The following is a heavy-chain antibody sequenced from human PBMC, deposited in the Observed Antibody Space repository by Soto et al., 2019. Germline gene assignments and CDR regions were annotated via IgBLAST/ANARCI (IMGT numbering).Heavy chain of an antibody. J-gene: IGHJ5*02. V-gene: IGHV1-69*01. D-gene: IGHD2-8*01. CDR1: GGTFSSYA. CDR3: ALLYCTNAVCYWRDWFDP. Sequence: QVQLVQSGAEVKKPGSSVKVSCKASGGTFSSYAISWVRQAPGQGLEWMGGIIPIFGTANYAQKFQGRVTINADESTSTAYMELSSLRSEDTAVYYCALLYCTNAVCYWRDWFDPWGQGTLVTVSS. CDR2: IIPIFGTA.